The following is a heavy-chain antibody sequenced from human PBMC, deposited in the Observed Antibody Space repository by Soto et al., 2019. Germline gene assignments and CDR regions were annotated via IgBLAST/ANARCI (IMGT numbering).Heavy chain of an antibody. CDR3: ARGQRFSDWFDP. CDR2: VYSSGGT. V-gene: IGHV4-4*07. J-gene: IGHJ5*02. Sequence: SETLSLTCAVSGGSMTSYYWTGIRQPAGKGLEWIGRVYSSGGTHYNPSLKSRVTISLDTSKNQFSLRLLSVTDADTAVYFCARGQRFSDWFDPWGQGTLVTVSS. CDR1: GGSMTSYY. D-gene: IGHD3-3*01.